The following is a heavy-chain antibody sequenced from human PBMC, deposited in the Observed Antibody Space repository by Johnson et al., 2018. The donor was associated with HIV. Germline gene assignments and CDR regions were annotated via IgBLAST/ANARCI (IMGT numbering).Heavy chain of an antibody. V-gene: IGHV3-30*19. CDR1: GFTFSSYG. D-gene: IGHD4-17*01. CDR3: ARLPVTTNSEDAFDI. J-gene: IGHJ3*02. Sequence: QVQLVESGGGVERPGGSLRLSCAASGFTFSSYGMHWVRQAPGKGLEWVAVISYDGSNKYYADSVKGRFTISRDNSKNTLYLQMNSLRAEDTAIYYCARLPVTTNSEDAFDIWGQGTMVTVSS. CDR2: ISYDGSNK.